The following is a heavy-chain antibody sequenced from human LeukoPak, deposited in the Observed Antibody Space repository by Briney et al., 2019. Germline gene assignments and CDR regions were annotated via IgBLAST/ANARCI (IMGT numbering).Heavy chain of an antibody. Sequence: KPSETLSLTCTVSAGSISSSNYYWGWIRHPPGKGLEWIGSISYSGNIFYNPSLKSRVTISVDTSKNQFSLKLSSVTAADTAVYYCARHGGLLVPSPMDVWGQGTTVTVSS. V-gene: IGHV4-39*01. D-gene: IGHD1-26*01. CDR2: ISYSGNI. J-gene: IGHJ6*02. CDR1: AGSISSSNYY. CDR3: ARHGGLLVPSPMDV.